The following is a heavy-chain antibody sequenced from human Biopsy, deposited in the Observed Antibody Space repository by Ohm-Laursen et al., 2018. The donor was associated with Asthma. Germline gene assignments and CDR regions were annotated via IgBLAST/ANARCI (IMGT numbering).Heavy chain of an antibody. D-gene: IGHD5-12*01. CDR1: GDSLGSFINYA. Sequence: SVKVSCKASGDSLGSFINYAVSWVRQAPRQGLEWMGGLIPVLGTADYAPMFEGRVTITADESTSTAYLELTSLRFEDTAVYYCARGYSGTDRIVYYYSGMEVWGQGTTVTVSS. J-gene: IGHJ6*02. V-gene: IGHV1-69*13. CDR2: LIPVLGTA. CDR3: ARGYSGTDRIVYYYSGMEV.